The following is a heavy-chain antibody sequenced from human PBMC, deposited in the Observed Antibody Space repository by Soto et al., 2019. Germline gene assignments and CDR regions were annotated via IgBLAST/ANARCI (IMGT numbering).Heavy chain of an antibody. CDR1: AFTFSSYS. CDR3: ARDGYGSGSYRYYFDY. CDR2: ISGSSTTV. V-gene: IGHV3-48*02. D-gene: IGHD3-10*01. J-gene: IGHJ4*02. Sequence: PGGSLRFSCAASAFTFSSYSMNWVRQDPGKGLEWVSYISGSSTTVYYADSVKGRFTISRDNAKNSLYLQMNSLRDEDTAVYYCARDGYGSGSYRYYFDYWGQGILVTVSS.